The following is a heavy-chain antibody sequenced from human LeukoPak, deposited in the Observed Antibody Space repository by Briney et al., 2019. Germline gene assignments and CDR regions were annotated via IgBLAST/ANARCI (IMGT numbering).Heavy chain of an antibody. CDR1: GGSFSGYY. Sequence: PSETLSLTCAVYGGSFSGYYWSWIRQPPGKGLEWIGEINHSGSTNYNPSLKSRVTISVDTSKNQFSLKLSSVTAADTAVYYCARGHYYMDVWGKGTTVTVPS. V-gene: IGHV4-34*01. CDR2: INHSGST. J-gene: IGHJ6*03. CDR3: ARGHYYMDV.